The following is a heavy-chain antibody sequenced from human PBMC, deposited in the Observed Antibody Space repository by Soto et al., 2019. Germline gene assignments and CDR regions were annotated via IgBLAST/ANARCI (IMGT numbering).Heavy chain of an antibody. CDR2: ISGSGGST. V-gene: IGHV3-23*01. CDR1: GFSFSSYA. J-gene: IGHJ4*02. D-gene: IGHD3-9*01. CDR3: AKSEIPLRYFDWLLYLDY. Sequence: PGGSLRLSCAASGFSFSSYAMSWVRQAPGKGLEWVSAISGSGGSTYYADSVKGRFTISRDNSKNTLYLQMNSLRAEDTAVYYSAKSEIPLRYFDWLLYLDYWGQGTLVTVSS.